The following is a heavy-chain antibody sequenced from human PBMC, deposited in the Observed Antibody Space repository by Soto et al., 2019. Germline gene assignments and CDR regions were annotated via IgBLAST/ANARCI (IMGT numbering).Heavy chain of an antibody. J-gene: IGHJ3*02. CDR2: IWYDGSIK. CDR1: GFTFGIYG. CDR3: ARATSGSFDALDM. D-gene: IGHD1-26*01. Sequence: HPGGSLGLSCAASGFTFGIYGMHWVRQAPGKGLEWVAVIWYDGSIKYHADSVKGRFTISRDNSKNTVYLQMNSLRDEDTAVYYCARATSGSFDALDMWCQGTMVTVSS. V-gene: IGHV3-33*01.